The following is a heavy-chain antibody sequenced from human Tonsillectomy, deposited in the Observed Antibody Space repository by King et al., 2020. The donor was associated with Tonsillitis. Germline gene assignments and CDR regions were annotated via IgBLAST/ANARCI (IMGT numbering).Heavy chain of an antibody. CDR2: IRSKAYGGTT. J-gene: IGHJ4*02. D-gene: IGHD3-22*01. CDR3: TRDVRYYYDSSDVYFDY. CDR1: GFTFGDYA. Sequence: VQLVESGGGLVKPGRSLRLSCTGSGFTFGDYAMSWFRQAPGKGLEWVGSIRSKAYGGTTEYAASVKGRFTFSRDDSKSIAYLQMNSLKTEDTAVYYCTRDVRYYYDSSDVYFDYWGQGTLVTVSS. V-gene: IGHV3-49*05.